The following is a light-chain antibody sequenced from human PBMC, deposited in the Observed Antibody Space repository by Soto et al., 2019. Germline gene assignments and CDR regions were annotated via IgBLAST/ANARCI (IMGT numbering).Light chain of an antibody. CDR3: GAHAGSNTWV. CDR1: SGDVGAYNY. J-gene: IGLJ3*02. CDR2: EVN. Sequence: QSVLTQSPSASASPGQSVTISCTGSSGDVGAYNYVSWYQQHPDKAPKLIIYEVNKRPSGVPDRFSGSKSGITASLTVSGLQADDEADYYCGAHAGSNTWVFGGGTKLTVL. V-gene: IGLV2-8*01.